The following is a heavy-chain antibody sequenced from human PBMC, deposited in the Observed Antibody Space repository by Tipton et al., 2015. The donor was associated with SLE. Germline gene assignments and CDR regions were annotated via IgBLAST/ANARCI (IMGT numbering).Heavy chain of an antibody. CDR1: GGSISSYY. CDR2: IYTSGST. CDR3: ARTVGDYGYFDL. J-gene: IGHJ2*01. V-gene: IGHV4-4*08. D-gene: IGHD4-17*01. Sequence: LRLSCTVSGGSISSYYWSWIRQPPGKGLEWIGYIYTSGSTNYNPSLKSRVTISVDTSKNQFSLKLSSVTAADTAVYYCARTVGDYGYFDLWGRGTLVTVSS.